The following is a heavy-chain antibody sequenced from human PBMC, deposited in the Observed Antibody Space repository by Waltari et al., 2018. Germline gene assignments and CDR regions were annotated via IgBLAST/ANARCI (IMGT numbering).Heavy chain of an antibody. CDR3: ARSRILTGYFPNEEFDN. V-gene: IGHV1-46*01. CDR1: GYTFTSYY. Sequence: QVQLVQSGAEVKKPGPSVWPSCKSSGYTFTSYYINWGRQAPGQGPEWMGVISPGGGSTIYAQKFQGRVTMGRDTSTGTVYMELSSLRSEDTAVYYCARSRILTGYFPNEEFDNWGQGTLVTVSS. D-gene: IGHD3-9*01. CDR2: ISPGGGST. J-gene: IGHJ4*02.